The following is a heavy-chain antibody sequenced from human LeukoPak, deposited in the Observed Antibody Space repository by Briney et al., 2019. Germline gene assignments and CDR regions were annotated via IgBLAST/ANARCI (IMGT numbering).Heavy chain of an antibody. V-gene: IGHV3-23*01. Sequence: GGSLRLSCAASGFTFSSSAVSWVRQAPGKGLEWVSAITNSRGTTYYADSVKGRFTISRDNSKDTLYLQMNSLRAEDTAIYYCAKDALYGTRHTFDYWGRGTLVTVSS. CDR2: ITNSRGTT. D-gene: IGHD1-14*01. J-gene: IGHJ4*02. CDR1: GFTFSSSA. CDR3: AKDALYGTRHTFDY.